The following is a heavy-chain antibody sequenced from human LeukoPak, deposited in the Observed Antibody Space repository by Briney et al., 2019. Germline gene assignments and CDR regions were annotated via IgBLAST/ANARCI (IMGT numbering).Heavy chain of an antibody. CDR2: IYYSGST. Sequence: PSETLSLTCTVSGGSISSYYWSWIRQPPGKGLEWIGYIYYSGSTNHNPSLKSRVTISVDTSKNQFSLKLSSVTAADTAVYYCARGFRWFDPWGQGTLVTVSS. V-gene: IGHV4-59*01. J-gene: IGHJ5*02. CDR1: GGSISSYY. D-gene: IGHD2-21*01. CDR3: ARGFRWFDP.